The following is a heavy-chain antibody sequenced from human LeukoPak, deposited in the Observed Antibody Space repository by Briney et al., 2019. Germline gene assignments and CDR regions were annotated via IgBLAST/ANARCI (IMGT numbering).Heavy chain of an antibody. CDR3: AKSRAAHQLLYVGGYYFDY. J-gene: IGHJ4*02. CDR2: ISGSGGST. V-gene: IGHV3-23*01. D-gene: IGHD2-2*02. Sequence: GGSLRLSRAASRFTFSSYAMRWVRQAPGKGLEWVSGISGSGGSTYYADSVKGRFTISRDNSKNTLYLQMNSLRAEDTAVYYCAKSRAAHQLLYVGGYYFDYWGQGTLVTVSS. CDR1: RFTFSSYA.